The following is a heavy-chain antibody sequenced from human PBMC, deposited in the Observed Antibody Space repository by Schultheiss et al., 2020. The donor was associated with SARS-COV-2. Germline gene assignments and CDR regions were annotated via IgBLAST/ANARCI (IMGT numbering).Heavy chain of an antibody. CDR1: GFTFSGYA. Sequence: GESLKISCAASGFTFSGYAMHWVRQAPGKGLQWVTVVSHDGSNKYYADSVKGRITISRDNSKNTLYLQMDSLRTEDTAVYYCARATMIEGIDYWGQGTLVTVSS. J-gene: IGHJ4*02. D-gene: IGHD3-22*01. CDR3: ARATMIEGIDY. V-gene: IGHV3-30-3*01. CDR2: VSHDGSNK.